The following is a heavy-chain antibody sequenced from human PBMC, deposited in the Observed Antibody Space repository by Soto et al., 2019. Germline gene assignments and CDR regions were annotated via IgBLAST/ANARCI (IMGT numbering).Heavy chain of an antibody. J-gene: IGHJ4*02. CDR1: GGSFSGYY. V-gene: IGHV4-34*01. CDR2: INHSGNT. Sequence: SETMSLTCAVYGGSFSGYYWSWIRQSTGKGLEWIGEINHSGNTNYSPSLKSRVTISVDTSKNQFSLNLSSVTAADTAVYYCARGGEYSTSFDYWGQGTLVTVSS. CDR3: ARGGEYSTSFDY. D-gene: IGHD6-6*01.